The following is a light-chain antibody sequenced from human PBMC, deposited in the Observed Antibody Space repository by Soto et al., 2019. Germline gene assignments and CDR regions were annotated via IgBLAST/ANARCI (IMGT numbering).Light chain of an antibody. V-gene: IGLV2-8*01. CDR1: SSDIGAYKF. CDR2: EVS. J-gene: IGLJ2*01. Sequence: QSALTQPPSASGSPGQSVAISCTGTSSDIGAYKFVSWYQQHPGKAPKLIIYEVSIRPSGVPDRFSGSTSGNTASLTVSGLLAEDEADYYCSLYAGTNSVVFGGGTQLTVL. CDR3: SLYAGTNSVV.